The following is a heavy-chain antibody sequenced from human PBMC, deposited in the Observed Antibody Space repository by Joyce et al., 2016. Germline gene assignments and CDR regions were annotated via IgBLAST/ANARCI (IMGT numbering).Heavy chain of an antibody. D-gene: IGHD2-8*01. CDR2: LSSSSSYI. CDR1: GFTFSSYS. Sequence: EVQLVESGGGLVKPGGSLRLSCAASGFTFSSYSMRWVSQAPGKGLEWVSSLSSSSSYIKYTDSVKGRFTISRDNAKNSLYLQMNSLRVEDTAVYYCARSSYTNGIFDYWGQGTLVTVSS. V-gene: IGHV3-21*01. CDR3: ARSSYTNGIFDY. J-gene: IGHJ4*02.